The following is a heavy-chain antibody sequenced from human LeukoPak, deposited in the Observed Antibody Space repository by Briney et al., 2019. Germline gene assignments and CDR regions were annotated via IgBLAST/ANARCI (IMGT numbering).Heavy chain of an antibody. CDR1: GSTFSSYA. D-gene: IGHD3-10*01. CDR2: INGGGGNT. CDR3: AKDRSGSFPNWFDP. V-gene: IGHV3-23*01. J-gene: IGHJ5*02. Sequence: GGSLRLSCAASGSTFSSYAMTWVRQAPGKGLEWVAAINGGGGNTYCADSVKGRFTISRDNSKNTLYLQMNSLRGEDTAVYYCAKDRSGSFPNWFDPWGQGTLVTVSS.